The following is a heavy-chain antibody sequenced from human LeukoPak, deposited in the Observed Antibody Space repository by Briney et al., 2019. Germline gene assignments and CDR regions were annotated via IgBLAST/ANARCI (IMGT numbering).Heavy chain of an antibody. CDR1: GYKFTNYW. J-gene: IGHJ5*02. V-gene: IGHV5-51*01. CDR3: ARRDTAMDNWFDP. Sequence: SGESLKISCKGSGYKFTNYWIAWVRQMPGQGLEWLGIIYPRDSDTRYSPSFQGQVSISVDTSIDTAYLQWSSVKASDTAMYYCARRDTAMDNWFDPWGQGTLVTVSS. D-gene: IGHD5-18*01. CDR2: IYPRDSDT.